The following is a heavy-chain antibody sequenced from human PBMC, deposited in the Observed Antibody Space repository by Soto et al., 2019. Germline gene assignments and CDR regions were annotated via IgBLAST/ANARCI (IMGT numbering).Heavy chain of an antibody. Sequence: QVQLVQSGAEVKKPGSSVKVSCKASGGTCSSYAISWVRQAPGQGLEWMGGIIPIFGTANYAQKFQGRVTITADESTSTAYMELSSLRSEDTAVYYCARDRLPGVIIMPYYYGMDVWGEGTTVTVSS. D-gene: IGHD3-10*01. V-gene: IGHV1-69*01. J-gene: IGHJ6*04. CDR2: IIPIFGTA. CDR3: ARDRLPGVIIMPYYYGMDV. CDR1: GGTCSSYA.